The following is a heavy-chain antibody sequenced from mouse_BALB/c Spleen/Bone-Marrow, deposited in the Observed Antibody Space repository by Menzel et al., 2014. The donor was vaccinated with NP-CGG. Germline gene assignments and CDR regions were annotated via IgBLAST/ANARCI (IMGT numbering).Heavy chain of an antibody. CDR2: ISSGGGST. J-gene: IGHJ2*01. Sequence: EVMLVESGGGLVKPGGSLKLSCAASGFAFSSYDMSWVRQTPEKRLEWVAYISSGGGSTYYPDTVKGRFTISRDNAKNTLYLQMSSLKSEDTAMYYCAREVLRDYFDYWVQGTTLTVSS. CDR1: GFAFSSYD. V-gene: IGHV5-12-1*01. D-gene: IGHD1-1*01. CDR3: AREVLRDYFDY.